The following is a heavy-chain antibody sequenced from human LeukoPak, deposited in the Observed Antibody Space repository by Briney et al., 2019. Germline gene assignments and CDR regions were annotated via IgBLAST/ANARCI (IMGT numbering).Heavy chain of an antibody. V-gene: IGHV4-59*01. CDR2: IYYSGST. CDR3: ARVGAAAGTKAFDI. CDR1: GGSISSYY. J-gene: IGHJ3*02. Sequence: SETLSLTCTVSGGSISSYYWSWIRQPPGKGLEWIGYIYYSGSTNYNPSLKSRVTISVDTSKNQFSLKLSSVTAADTAAYYCARVGAAAGTKAFDIWGQGTMVTVSS. D-gene: IGHD6-13*01.